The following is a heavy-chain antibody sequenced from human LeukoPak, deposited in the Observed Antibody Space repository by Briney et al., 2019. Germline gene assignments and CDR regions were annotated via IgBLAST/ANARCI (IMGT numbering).Heavy chain of an antibody. Sequence: PSETLSLTCTASGGPISSYYWSWLRQPPGKGLEWIGYIYYSGSTNYNPSLKSRVTISVDTSKKQFSLKLSSVTAADTAVYYCARGIAVAGTWSSYFDYWGQGALVTVSS. CDR3: ARGIAVAGTWSSYFDY. V-gene: IGHV4-59*01. CDR2: IYYSGST. D-gene: IGHD6-19*01. CDR1: GGPISSYY. J-gene: IGHJ4*02.